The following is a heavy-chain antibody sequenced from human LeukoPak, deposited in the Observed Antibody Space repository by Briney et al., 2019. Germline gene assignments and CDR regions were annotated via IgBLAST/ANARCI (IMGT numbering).Heavy chain of an antibody. J-gene: IGHJ6*02. CDR2: ISYDGSNK. CDR3: AKDRVTIFGVATDGYYGMDV. CDR1: GFTFSSYG. D-gene: IGHD3-3*01. Sequence: PGGSLRLSCAASGFTFSSYGMHWVRQAPGKGLEWVAVISYDGSNKYYADSVKGRFTISRDNSKNTLYLQMNSLRAEDTAVYYCAKDRVTIFGVATDGYYGMDVWGQGTTVTVSS. V-gene: IGHV3-30*18.